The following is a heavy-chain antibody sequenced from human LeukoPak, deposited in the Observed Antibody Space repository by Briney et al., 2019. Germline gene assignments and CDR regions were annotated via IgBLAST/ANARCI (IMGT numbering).Heavy chain of an antibody. CDR1: GGSISSYY. Sequence: SETLSLTCTVSGGSISSYYWSWIRQPPGKGLGWIGYIYYSGSTNYNPSLKSRVTISVDTSKNQFSLKLSSVTAADTAVYYCARDGQQWLYAFDIWGQGTMVTVSS. CDR2: IYYSGST. J-gene: IGHJ3*02. CDR3: ARDGQQWLYAFDI. V-gene: IGHV4-59*01. D-gene: IGHD6-19*01.